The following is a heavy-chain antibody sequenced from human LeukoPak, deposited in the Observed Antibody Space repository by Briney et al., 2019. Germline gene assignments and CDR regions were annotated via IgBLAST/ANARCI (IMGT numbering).Heavy chain of an antibody. J-gene: IGHJ4*02. CDR2: IRYDGSNK. CDR1: GFTFSSYG. CDR3: AKDHGAAAAHYIPGY. Sequence: GGSLRLSCAASGFTFSSYGMHWVRQAPGKGLEWVAFIRYDGSNKYYADSVKGRFTISRDNSKNTLYLQMNSLRAEDTAVYYCAKDHGAAAAHYIPGYWGQGTPVTVSS. D-gene: IGHD6-13*01. V-gene: IGHV3-30*02.